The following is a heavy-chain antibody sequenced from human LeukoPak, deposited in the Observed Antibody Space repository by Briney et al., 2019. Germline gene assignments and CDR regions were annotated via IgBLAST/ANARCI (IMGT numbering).Heavy chain of an antibody. Sequence: GGSLRLSCAASGFTFSSYAMSWVRQAPGKGLEWVSAISGSGGSTYYADSVKGRFTISRDNSKNTLYLEMNSLRAEDTAVYYCAKDRTIKYYYDSRGDAFDIWGQGTMVTVSS. V-gene: IGHV3-23*01. CDR1: GFTFSSYA. J-gene: IGHJ3*02. CDR2: ISGSGGST. D-gene: IGHD3-22*01. CDR3: AKDRTIKYYYDSRGDAFDI.